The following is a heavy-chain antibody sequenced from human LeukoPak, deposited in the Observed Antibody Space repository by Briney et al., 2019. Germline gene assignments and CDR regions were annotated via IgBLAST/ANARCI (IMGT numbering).Heavy chain of an antibody. CDR1: GGSISSGTYY. CDR3: ARDSGGGSGSYYRYFDY. J-gene: IGHJ4*02. CDR2: IYTSGST. Sequence: MSSQTLSLTCTVSGGSISSGTYYWTWIRQPAGKGLEYIGHIYTSGSTNYNPSLKSRVTISVDTSKNQFSLKLTSVAAADTAVYYCARDSGGGSGSYYRYFDYWGQGTLVTVSS. D-gene: IGHD3-10*01. V-gene: IGHV4-61*09.